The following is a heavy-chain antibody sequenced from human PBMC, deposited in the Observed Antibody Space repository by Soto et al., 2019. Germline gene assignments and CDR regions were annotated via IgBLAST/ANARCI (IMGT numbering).Heavy chain of an antibody. Sequence: ASVKVSCKASGYTFTSYYMHWVRQAPGQGLEWMGIINPSGGSTSCAQKFQGRVTMTRDTSTSTVYMELSSLRSEDTAVYYCARDLITMVRGVIGTATHYYYYGMDVWGQGTTVTVS. CDR2: INPSGGST. CDR1: GYTFTSYY. D-gene: IGHD3-10*01. J-gene: IGHJ6*02. CDR3: ARDLITMVRGVIGTATHYYYYGMDV. V-gene: IGHV1-46*01.